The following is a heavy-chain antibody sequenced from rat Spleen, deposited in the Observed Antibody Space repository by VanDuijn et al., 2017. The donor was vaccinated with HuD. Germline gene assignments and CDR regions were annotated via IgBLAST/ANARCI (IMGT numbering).Heavy chain of an antibody. CDR2: IWNTGGT. J-gene: IGHJ2*01. CDR1: GFSPTSYN. CDR3: ARGDSYSGDGPR. V-gene: IGHV2-41*01. Sequence: QVQLKESGPGLVQPSQTLSLTCTVSGFSPTSYNVHWVRQPPGKGLEWMGVIWNTGGTRYNSALKSRLSISKDTSKSQVFLKMNSLQTEDTATYYCARGDSYSGDGPRWGQGVMVTVSS. D-gene: IGHD1-1*01.